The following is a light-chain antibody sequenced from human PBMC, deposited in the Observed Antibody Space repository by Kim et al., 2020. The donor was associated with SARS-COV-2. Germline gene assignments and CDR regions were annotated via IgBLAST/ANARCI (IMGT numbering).Light chain of an antibody. J-gene: IGLJ3*02. Sequence: KITISCTGSSSNIGAGYDVHWYRQLPGTAPKLVIYNNNNRPSGVPDRFSGSNSGTSDSLVITGLQAEDEADYYCQSFDSRLTGSVFGGGTQLTVL. V-gene: IGLV1-40*01. CDR2: NNN. CDR3: QSFDSRLTGSV. CDR1: SSNIGAGYD.